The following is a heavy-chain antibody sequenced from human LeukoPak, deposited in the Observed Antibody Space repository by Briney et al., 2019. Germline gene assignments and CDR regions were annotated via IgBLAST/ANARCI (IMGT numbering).Heavy chain of an antibody. CDR1: GGTFSSYA. J-gene: IGHJ4*02. D-gene: IGHD2-15*01. CDR3: ARDQGVCSGGSCYPNFDY. Sequence: SVTVSCKASGGTFSSYAISWVRQAPGQGLEWMGRIIPILGIANYAQKFQGRVTITADKSTSTAYMELSSLRSEDTAVYYCARDQGVCSGGSCYPNFDYWGQGTLVTVSS. CDR2: IIPILGIA. V-gene: IGHV1-69*04.